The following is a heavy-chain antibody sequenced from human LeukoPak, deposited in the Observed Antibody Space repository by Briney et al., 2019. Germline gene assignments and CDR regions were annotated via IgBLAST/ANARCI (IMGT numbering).Heavy chain of an antibody. Sequence: GGSLRRSCEASGFTFSSFAFAWVRQAPGKGLEWVAAVTGGGGGTHFADSVKGRFTISRDNSKNTMYLQMNSLRAEDTAIYFCGSDPNGDYVGALGYWGRGALVTVSS. J-gene: IGHJ4*01. CDR2: VTGGGGGT. CDR1: GFTFSSFA. D-gene: IGHD2-8*01. CDR3: GSDPNGDYVGALGY. V-gene: IGHV3-23*01.